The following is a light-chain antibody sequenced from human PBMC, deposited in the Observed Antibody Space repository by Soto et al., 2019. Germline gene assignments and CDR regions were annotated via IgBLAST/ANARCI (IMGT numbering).Light chain of an antibody. Sequence: DIHMTQSPSARSASVGDRVTLTCRARRNIGTSLAGYQQKPGRDPKVLIYDVSTLESGVPSRVSGSQFGSEFTLTIRGLQPDDFENYYCQQYSNFATFGQGTNV. CDR1: RNIGTS. J-gene: IGKJ1*01. CDR3: QQYSNFAT. CDR2: DVS. V-gene: IGKV1-5*01.